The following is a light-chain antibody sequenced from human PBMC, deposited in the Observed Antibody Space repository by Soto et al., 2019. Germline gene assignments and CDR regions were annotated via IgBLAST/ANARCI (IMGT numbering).Light chain of an antibody. V-gene: IGKV3-20*01. CDR2: GAS. CDR1: QSVSNNY. CDR3: QQYGSSPGT. Sequence: EIVLTQSPGTLSLSPGERATLSCRASQSVSNNYLAWYQQKPGQAPRLLIYGASNRVTGIPDRFSGSGSGTDFTLTISRLEPEDFAVYYCQQYGSSPGTFGQGTKVDIK. J-gene: IGKJ1*01.